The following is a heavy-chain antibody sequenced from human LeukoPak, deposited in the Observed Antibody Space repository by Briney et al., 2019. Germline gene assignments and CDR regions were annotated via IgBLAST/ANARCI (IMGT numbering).Heavy chain of an antibody. V-gene: IGHV3-48*04. CDR1: GFTFSSYS. Sequence: GGSLRLSCAASGFTFSSYSMNWVRQAPGKGLKWVSYISSSSSTIDYADSVKGRFTISRDNPKNSLYLQMNSLRAEDTAVYYCARDGGAAAPWAFDIWGQGTMVTVSS. D-gene: IGHD6-13*01. CDR2: ISSSSSTI. J-gene: IGHJ3*02. CDR3: ARDGGAAAPWAFDI.